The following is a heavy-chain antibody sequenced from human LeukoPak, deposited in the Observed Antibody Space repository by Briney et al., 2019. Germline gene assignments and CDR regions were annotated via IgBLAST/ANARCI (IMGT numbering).Heavy chain of an antibody. D-gene: IGHD5-18*01. CDR1: GFSFNIYG. V-gene: IGHV3-30*02. CDR2: IRNDGSSE. Sequence: GGSLRLSCAASGFSFNIYGMHWVRQAPGKGLEWVGFIRNDGSSEYYADSVKGRFTISRDNSKNTMFLQMNSLRVEDTAIYYCARYSYGPFDYWGQGTPVTVSS. CDR3: ARYSYGPFDY. J-gene: IGHJ4*02.